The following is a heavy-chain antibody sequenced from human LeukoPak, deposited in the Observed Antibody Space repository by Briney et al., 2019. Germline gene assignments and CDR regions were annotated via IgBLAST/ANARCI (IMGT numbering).Heavy chain of an antibody. CDR1: GFTFSSYG. Sequence: GRSLRLSCAASGFTFSSYGMHWVRQAPGKGLEWVAVIWYDGSNKYYADSVKGRFTISRDNSKKTLYLQMNSLRAEATAVYYCARALTYYYDSSGYSVVSPYYYYGMDVWGQGTTVTVSS. D-gene: IGHD3-22*01. J-gene: IGHJ6*02. V-gene: IGHV3-33*01. CDR2: IWYDGSNK. CDR3: ARALTYYYDSSGYSVVSPYYYYGMDV.